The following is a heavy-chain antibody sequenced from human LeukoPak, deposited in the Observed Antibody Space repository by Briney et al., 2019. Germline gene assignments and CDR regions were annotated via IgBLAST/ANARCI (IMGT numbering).Heavy chain of an antibody. CDR1: GFTFSNYS. V-gene: IGHV3-21*04. CDR2: ISSSSSYI. Sequence: RSGGSLRLSCAASGFTFSNYSMNWVRQAPGKGLEWVSSISSSSSYIYYADSVKGRFTISRDNAKNSLYLQMNSLRVEDTAVYYCARDRYSGSYPLDYWGQGTLVTVSS. D-gene: IGHD1-26*01. J-gene: IGHJ4*02. CDR3: ARDRYSGSYPLDY.